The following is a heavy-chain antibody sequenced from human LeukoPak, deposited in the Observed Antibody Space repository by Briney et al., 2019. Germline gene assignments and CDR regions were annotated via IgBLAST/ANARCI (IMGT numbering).Heavy chain of an antibody. CDR2: ISGSGFTT. J-gene: IGHJ4*02. D-gene: IGHD6-13*01. V-gene: IGHV3-23*01. CDR1: TFTFSSYT. Sequence: GGSLRLSCATSTFTFSSYTMNWVRQAPGKGLEWVSGISGSGFTTDYADSVKGRFTISRDNSKNTLYLQLDSLRADDTALYYCAKAVAAVGAVYFDYWGQGTLVTVSS. CDR3: AKAVAAVGAVYFDY.